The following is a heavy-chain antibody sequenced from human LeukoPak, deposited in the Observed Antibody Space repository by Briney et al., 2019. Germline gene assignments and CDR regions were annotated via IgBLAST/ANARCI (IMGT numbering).Heavy chain of an antibody. CDR3: ARENSVGDNAWWFDP. V-gene: IGHV1-69*06. CDR2: IIPIFGKA. D-gene: IGHD1-26*01. CDR1: GGTFSSYA. Sequence: SVKVSCKASGGTFSSYAISWVRQAPGQGLEWMGGIIPIFGKANYAQKFQGRVTITADKSTSTAYMELSSLRSEDTAVYYCARENSVGDNAWWFDPWGQGTLVTVSS. J-gene: IGHJ5*02.